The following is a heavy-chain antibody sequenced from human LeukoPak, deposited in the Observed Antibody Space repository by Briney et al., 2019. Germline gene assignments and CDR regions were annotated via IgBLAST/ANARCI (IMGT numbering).Heavy chain of an antibody. CDR1: GYTFTSYG. J-gene: IGHJ4*02. V-gene: IGHV1-18*01. CDR2: ISAYNGNT. Sequence: ASVKVSCKASGYTFTSYGISWVRQAPGQGLEWMGWISAYNGNTNYAQKLQGRVTMTTDTSTSTAYMELRSLRSDDTAVYYCARRPYKYYDILTGSYRSEFEYWGQGTLVTVSS. CDR3: ARRPYKYYDILTGSYRSEFEY. D-gene: IGHD3-9*01.